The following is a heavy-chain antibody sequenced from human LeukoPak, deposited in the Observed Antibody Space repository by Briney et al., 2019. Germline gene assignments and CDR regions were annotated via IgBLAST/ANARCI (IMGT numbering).Heavy chain of an antibody. J-gene: IGHJ1*01. CDR3: ATTFPYCSKDNCAL. CDR2: VNPGGSVQ. V-gene: IGHV3-7*01. CDR1: GVAIGSSW. D-gene: IGHD2-2*01. Sequence: GGSLRLSCIASGVAIGSSWMSWVRQSPGKRLEWVANVNPGGSVQNYVDSVTGRFTISRDNAKNSLYLQMNNLRADDTAVYYCATTFPYCSKDNCALGGQGTLVTVSS.